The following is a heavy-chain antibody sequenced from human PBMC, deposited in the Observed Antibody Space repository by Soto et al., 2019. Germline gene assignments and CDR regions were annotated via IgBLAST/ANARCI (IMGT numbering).Heavy chain of an antibody. J-gene: IGHJ2*01. CDR2: IKQDGSEQ. V-gene: IGHV3-7*01. D-gene: IGHD3-10*02. CDR3: ARDLFFFFQAEDGIRDVRSVSAFLLNRSSDL. Sequence: KRQEWLANIKQDGSEQYYVDNVKGRFTISRDNAKISLYLKMNSLRAEDTAVYYCARDLFFFFQAEDGIRDVRSVSAFLLNRSSDL.